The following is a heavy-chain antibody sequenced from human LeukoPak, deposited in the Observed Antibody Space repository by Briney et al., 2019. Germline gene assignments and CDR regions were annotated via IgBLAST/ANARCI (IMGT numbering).Heavy chain of an antibody. Sequence: SETLSLTYAVYGGSFSGYYWSCIRQPPGKGLEWIGEINHSGSTNYNPSLKSRVTISVDTSKNQFSLKLSSVTAADTAVYYCARVKARYYYGSGSFIDPWGQGTLVTVSS. CDR3: ARVKARYYYGSGSFIDP. J-gene: IGHJ5*02. CDR2: INHSGST. CDR1: GGSFSGYY. V-gene: IGHV4-34*01. D-gene: IGHD3-10*01.